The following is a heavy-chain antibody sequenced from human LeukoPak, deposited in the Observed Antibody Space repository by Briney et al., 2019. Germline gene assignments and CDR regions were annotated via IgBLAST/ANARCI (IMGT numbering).Heavy chain of an antibody. J-gene: IGHJ4*02. Sequence: ASVTVSCKASGYTFTSYDINWVRQATGQGLEWMGWMNPNSGNTGYAQKFQGRVTMTRNTSISTAYMELSSLRAEDTAVYYCAKVPLGLFSWYYFDYWGQGTLVTVSS. V-gene: IGHV1-8*01. CDR2: MNPNSGNT. CDR1: GYTFTSYD. D-gene: IGHD6-13*01. CDR3: AKVPLGLFSWYYFDY.